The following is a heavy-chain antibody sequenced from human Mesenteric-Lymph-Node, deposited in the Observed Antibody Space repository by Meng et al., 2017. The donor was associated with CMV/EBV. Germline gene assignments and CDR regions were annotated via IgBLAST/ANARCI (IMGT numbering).Heavy chain of an antibody. J-gene: IGHJ6*02. CDR3: AKDGIWFGELLYGMDV. CDR2: INRDGTTT. CDR1: GFTFSNSE. D-gene: IGHD3-10*01. V-gene: IGHV3-23*01. Sequence: GESLKTSCGASGFTFSNSEMSWVRQAPGKGLVWVSPINRDGTTTNNADSVKGRFPISRDNSKNTLYLQMNSLRAEDTAVYYCAKDGIWFGELLYGMDVWGQGTTVTVSS.